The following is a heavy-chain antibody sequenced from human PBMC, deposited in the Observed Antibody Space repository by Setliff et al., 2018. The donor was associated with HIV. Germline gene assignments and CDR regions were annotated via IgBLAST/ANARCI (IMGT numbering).Heavy chain of an antibody. Sequence: PSETLSLTCTVSGGSISSYYWSWIRQPPGKGLEWIGYMYYSGSANYNPSLKSRVTISVDTSKNQFSLKVTSVTAADMGVYYCARGRKKTLAVSGTRYFDFWGQGTLVTVSS. V-gene: IGHV4-59*12. CDR2: MYYSGSA. CDR3: ARGRKKTLAVSGTRYFDF. D-gene: IGHD6-19*01. J-gene: IGHJ4*02. CDR1: GGSISSYY.